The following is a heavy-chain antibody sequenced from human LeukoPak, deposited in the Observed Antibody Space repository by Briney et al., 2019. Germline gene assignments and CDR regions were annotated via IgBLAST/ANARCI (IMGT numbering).Heavy chain of an antibody. Sequence: GGSLRLSCATSGFTVSSTYMSWVRQAPGKGLEWVSVLYSGGTTYYADSVKGRFTISRDNSKNTLYLQMNSLRAEDTAVYYCARDSNYDYWGQGTLVTVSS. CDR2: LYSGGTT. CDR3: ARDSNYDY. D-gene: IGHD6-13*01. J-gene: IGHJ4*02. V-gene: IGHV3-66*02. CDR1: GFTVSSTY.